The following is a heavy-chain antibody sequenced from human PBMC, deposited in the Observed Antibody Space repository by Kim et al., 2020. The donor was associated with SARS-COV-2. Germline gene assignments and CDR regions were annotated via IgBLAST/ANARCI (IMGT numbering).Heavy chain of an antibody. V-gene: IGHV3-74*01. CDR2: ISHDGSVT. CDR1: GFTFSSYV. Sequence: GGSLRLSCAASGFTFSSYVMHWVRQVPGKGPMWVSRISHDGSVTTYADSVKGRFTISRDNAKNTLYLQMNSLRPEDTAVYYCATDKDLVIYEYWGQGTLSPSPQ. J-gene: IGHJ4*02. CDR3: ATDKDLVIYEY. D-gene: IGHD2-21*01.